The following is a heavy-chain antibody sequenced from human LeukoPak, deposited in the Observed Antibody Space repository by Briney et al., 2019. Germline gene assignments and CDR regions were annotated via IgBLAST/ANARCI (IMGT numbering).Heavy chain of an antibody. Sequence: SETLSLTCTDSGGSISSSSYYWGWIRRPPGKGLDWIGSIYYSGSTYYNPSLKSRVTISVDTSKNQFSLKLSSVTAADTAVYYCARYCSSTSCSLFDYWGQGTLVTVSS. V-gene: IGHV4-39*01. D-gene: IGHD2-2*01. CDR2: IYYSGST. J-gene: IGHJ4*02. CDR1: GGSISSSSYY. CDR3: ARYCSSTSCSLFDY.